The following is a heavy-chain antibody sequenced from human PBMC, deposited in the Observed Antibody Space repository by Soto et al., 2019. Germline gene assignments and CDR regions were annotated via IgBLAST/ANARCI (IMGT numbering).Heavy chain of an antibody. Sequence: GGSLRLSCAASGFTFSSYAMSWVRQAPGKGLEWVSAISGSGGSTYYADSVKGQVTISADKSISTAYLQWSSLKASDTAMYYCAIGSDDSSGYYYFDYRGQGTLVTVPS. CDR1: GFTFSSYA. CDR2: ISGSGGST. V-gene: IGHV3-23*01. CDR3: AIGSDDSSGYYYFDY. D-gene: IGHD3-22*01. J-gene: IGHJ4*02.